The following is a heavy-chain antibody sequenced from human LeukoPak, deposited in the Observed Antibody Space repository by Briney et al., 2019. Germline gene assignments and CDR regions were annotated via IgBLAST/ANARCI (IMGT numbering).Heavy chain of an antibody. CDR2: INPSGGST. J-gene: IGHJ6*03. CDR3: ARVSMVRGVPLYYMDV. V-gene: IGHV1-46*01. D-gene: IGHD3-10*01. CDR1: GYTFTSYY. Sequence: ASVKVSCKASGYTFTSYYIHWVRQAPGQGLEWMGLINPSGGSTNYAQKFQGRVTMTRDTSTSTVYMELSSLRSEDTAVYYCARVSMVRGVPLYYMDVWGKGTTVTISS.